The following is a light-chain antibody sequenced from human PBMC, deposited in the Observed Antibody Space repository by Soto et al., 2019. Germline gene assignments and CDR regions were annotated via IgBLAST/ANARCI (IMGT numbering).Light chain of an antibody. CDR2: KAS. CDR1: QSISVW. J-gene: IGKJ1*01. CDR3: QQYNSYSPK. Sequence: DIQITQSPSTLSASVVDRVTITFLASQSISVWLAWYQQKAGKAPNLLIYKASRLERGVPSRFSGSGSETEFTLTISGLQPGDSATYYCQQYNSYSPKFGQGTKVDIK. V-gene: IGKV1-5*03.